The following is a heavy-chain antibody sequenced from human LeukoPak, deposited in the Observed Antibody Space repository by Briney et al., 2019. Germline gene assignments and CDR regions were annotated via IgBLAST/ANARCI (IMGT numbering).Heavy chain of an antibody. CDR1: GFTFSSHE. V-gene: IGHV3-48*03. Sequence: GGSLRLSCAASGFTFSSHEMNWVRQAPGKGLEWVSYISISGSTIYYADSVKGRFTISRDNARNSLHLQMNSLRAEDTALYYCASGEVFGDLFDVYWGQGTLVTLSS. J-gene: IGHJ4*02. CDR2: ISISGSTI. CDR3: ASGEVFGDLFDVY. D-gene: IGHD3-10*02.